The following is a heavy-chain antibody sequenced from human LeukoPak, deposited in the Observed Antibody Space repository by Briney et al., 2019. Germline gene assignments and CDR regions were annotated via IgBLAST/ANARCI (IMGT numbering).Heavy chain of an antibody. D-gene: IGHD6-13*01. V-gene: IGHV1-18*01. J-gene: IGHJ5*02. CDR3: AGIAAAGTISSYWFDP. CDR1: GYTFTSYG. CDR2: ISAYNGNT. Sequence: GASVKVSCKASGYTFTSYGISGVRQAPGQGREWMGWISAYNGNTNYAQKLQARVTMTTDTSTSTAYMELRSLRSDDTAVYYCAGIAAAGTISSYWFDPWGQGTLVTVSS.